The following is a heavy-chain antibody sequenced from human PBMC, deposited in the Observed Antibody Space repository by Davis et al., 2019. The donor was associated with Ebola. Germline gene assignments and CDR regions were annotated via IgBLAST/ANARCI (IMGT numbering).Heavy chain of an antibody. D-gene: IGHD4-17*01. CDR1: GYTFTSYV. V-gene: IGHV1-18*04. J-gene: IGHJ6*02. CDR3: ARGAYGHYFDGMDV. Sequence: ASVKVSCKASGYTFTSYVISWVRQAPGPGLEWMGWIDAYNGNTYYAQKLQGRLTMTTDTSTSTAYMKLRSLRSDDTAVYYCARGAYGHYFDGMDVWGQGTTVTVSS. CDR2: IDAYNGNT.